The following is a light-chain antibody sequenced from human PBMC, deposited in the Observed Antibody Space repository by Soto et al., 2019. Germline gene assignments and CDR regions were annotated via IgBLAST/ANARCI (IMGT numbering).Light chain of an antibody. CDR3: SSYTRSSTRV. CDR1: SSDVGGYNY. Sequence: QSALTQPASVSGSPGQSITISCTGTSSDVGGYNYVSWYQQHPGKAPKLMIYEVSKRPSGVSNRFSGSKSGNTASLTISGLQAEYEADYYCSSYTRSSTRVFGGGTTLTVL. J-gene: IGLJ2*01. V-gene: IGLV2-14*01. CDR2: EVS.